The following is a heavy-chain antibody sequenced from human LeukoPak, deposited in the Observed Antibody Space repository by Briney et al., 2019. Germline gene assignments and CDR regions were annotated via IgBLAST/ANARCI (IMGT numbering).Heavy chain of an antibody. D-gene: IGHD4-11*01. CDR3: ARAPYGNYGTLDF. V-gene: IGHV3-43*01. CDR2: ISRHGATT. J-gene: IGHJ4*02. CDR1: GFTFDDYT. Sequence: GGSLRLSCAASGFTFDDYTMHWVRQVPGKGLDWVALISRHGATTYYADSVKGRFTISRDSSKNSLYLQMNSLRTEDTAFYYCARAPYGNYGTLDFWGQGTLVTVSS.